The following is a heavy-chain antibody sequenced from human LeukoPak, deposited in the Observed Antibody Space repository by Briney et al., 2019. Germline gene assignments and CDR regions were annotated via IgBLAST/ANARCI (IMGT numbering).Heavy chain of an antibody. CDR3: AILPIMITFGGVNAFDI. CDR2: MNPNSGNT. CDR1: GYTFTSYD. J-gene: IGHJ3*02. Sequence: ASVKVSCKASGYTFTSYDINWMRQATGQGLEWMGWMNPNSGNTGYEQKFQGRVTMTRNTSISTAYMELSSLRSEDTAVYYCAILPIMITFGGVNAFDIWGQGTMVTVSS. V-gene: IGHV1-8*01. D-gene: IGHD3-16*01.